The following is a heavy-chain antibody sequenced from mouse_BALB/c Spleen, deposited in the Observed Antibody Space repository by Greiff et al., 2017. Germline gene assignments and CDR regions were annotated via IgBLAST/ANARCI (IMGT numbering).Heavy chain of an antibody. V-gene: IGHV1S137*01. Sequence: VQLQQSGAELVRPGVSVKISCKGSGYTFPDYAMHWVKQSHAKSLEWIGVISTYYGDASYNQKFKGKATMTVDKSSSTAYMELARLTSEDSAIYYCARSFDGYPGYWGQGTTLTVSS. CDR2: ISTYYGDA. J-gene: IGHJ2*01. CDR1: GYTFPDYA. D-gene: IGHD2-3*01. CDR3: ARSFDGYPGY.